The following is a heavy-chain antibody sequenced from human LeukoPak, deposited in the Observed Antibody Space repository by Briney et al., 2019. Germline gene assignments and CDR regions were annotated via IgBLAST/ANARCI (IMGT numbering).Heavy chain of an antibody. CDR3: ARQRSGWSYDAFDI. V-gene: IGHV1-2*06. D-gene: IGHD6-19*01. CDR1: GYTFTGYH. CDR2: INPNSGGT. J-gene: IGHJ3*02. Sequence: ASVKVSCKASGYTFTGYHMHWVRQAPGQGLEWMGRINPNSGGTTYAQKFQGRVTMTRDTSISTAYMELSRLRSDDTAVFYCARQRSGWSYDAFDIWGQGTMVSVSS.